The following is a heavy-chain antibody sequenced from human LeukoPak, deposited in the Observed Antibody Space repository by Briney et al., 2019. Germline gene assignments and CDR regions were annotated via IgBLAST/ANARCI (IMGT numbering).Heavy chain of an antibody. V-gene: IGHV5-51*01. Sequence: GESLKISCEGSGYSFTSYWIGWVRQMPGKGLEWMGIIYPGDSDTRYSPSFEGQVTISADKSISTAYLQWSSLKASDTAMYYCARQTRDGSGSRGYSFDFWGQGTLVTVSS. D-gene: IGHD3-10*01. CDR1: GYSFTSYW. CDR2: IYPGDSDT. CDR3: ARQTRDGSGSRGYSFDF. J-gene: IGHJ4*02.